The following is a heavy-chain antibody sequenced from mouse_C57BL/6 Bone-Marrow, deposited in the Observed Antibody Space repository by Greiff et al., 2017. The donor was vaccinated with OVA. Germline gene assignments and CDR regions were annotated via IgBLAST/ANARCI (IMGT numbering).Heavy chain of an antibody. CDR1: GYTFTSYW. J-gene: IGHJ3*01. Sequence: QVHVKQPGAELVRPGSSVKLSCKASGYTFTSYWMHWVKQRPIQGLEWIGNIDPSDSETNYNQKFKDKATLTVDKSSSTAYMQLSSLTSEDSAVYYCARRGCDGYSWFAYWGQGTLVTVSA. V-gene: IGHV1-52*01. CDR2: IDPSDSET. CDR3: ARRGCDGYSWFAY. D-gene: IGHD2-3*01.